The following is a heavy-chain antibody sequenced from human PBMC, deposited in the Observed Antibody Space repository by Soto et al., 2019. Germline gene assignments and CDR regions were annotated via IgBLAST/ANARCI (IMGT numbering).Heavy chain of an antibody. CDR3: ARDLGYYDYIWGSYRYNYFDY. V-gene: IGHV3-7*01. CDR2: IKQDGSEK. CDR1: GFTFSSYW. Sequence: EVQLVESGGGLVQPGGSLRLSCAASGFTFSSYWMSWVRQAPGKGLEWVANIKQDGSEKYYVDSVKGRFTISRDNAKNSLYLQMNSLRAEDTAVYYCARDLGYYDYIWGSYRYNYFDYWGQGTLVTVSS. D-gene: IGHD3-16*02. J-gene: IGHJ4*02.